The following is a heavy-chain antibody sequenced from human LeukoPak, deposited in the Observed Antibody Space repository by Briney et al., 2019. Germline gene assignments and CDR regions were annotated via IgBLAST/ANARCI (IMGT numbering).Heavy chain of an antibody. D-gene: IGHD3-16*02. CDR2: TYYRPKWSN. CDR1: GDSVSSNSAA. Sequence: SQTLSLTCVISGDSVSSNSAAWNWIRQSPSRGLEWLGRTYYRPKWSNDYALSVQSRITVNPDTSKNHFSLQLNSVTPEDSAVYYCARYRHDAFDIWGQGTTVTVSP. V-gene: IGHV6-1*01. J-gene: IGHJ3*02. CDR3: ARYRHDAFDI.